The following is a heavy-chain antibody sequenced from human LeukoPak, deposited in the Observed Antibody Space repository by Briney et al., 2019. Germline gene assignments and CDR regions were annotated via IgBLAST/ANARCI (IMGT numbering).Heavy chain of an antibody. CDR3: ARGLEASPIAAGTNLDY. CDR1: GYTFTSYG. J-gene: IGHJ4*02. CDR2: ISAYNGNT. Sequence: GASVKVSCKASGYTFTSYGISRVRQAPGQGLEWMGWISAYNGNTNYAQKLQGRVTMTTDTSTSTAYMELRSLRSDDTAVYYCARGLEASPIAAGTNLDYWGQGTLVTVSS. D-gene: IGHD6-13*01. V-gene: IGHV1-18*01.